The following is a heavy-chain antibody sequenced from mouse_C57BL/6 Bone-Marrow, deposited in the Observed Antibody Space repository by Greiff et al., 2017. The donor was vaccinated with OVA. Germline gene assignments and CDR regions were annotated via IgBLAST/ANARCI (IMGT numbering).Heavy chain of an antibody. V-gene: IGHV1-55*01. J-gene: IGHJ2*01. CDR3: AREGLLRTLYYFDY. Sequence: QVQLQQPGAELVKPGASVKMSCKASGYTFTSYWITWVKQRPGQGLEWIGDLSPGSGSTNYNEKFKSKATLTVDTSSSTAYMQLSSLTSEDSAVYYCAREGLLRTLYYFDYWGQGTTLTVSS. CDR1: GYTFTSYW. D-gene: IGHD1-1*01. CDR2: LSPGSGST.